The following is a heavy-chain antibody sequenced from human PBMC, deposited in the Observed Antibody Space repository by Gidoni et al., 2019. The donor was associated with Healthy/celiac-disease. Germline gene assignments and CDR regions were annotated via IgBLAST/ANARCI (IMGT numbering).Heavy chain of an antibody. V-gene: IGHV4-34*01. CDR2: INHSGST. CDR1: GGSFSGYY. J-gene: IGHJ6*03. CDR3: ARQGMVYCSSTSCHYYYYYYMDV. D-gene: IGHD2-2*01. Sequence: QVQLQQWGAGLLKPSETLSLTCAVHGGSFSGYYWSWIRQPPGKGLEWIGEINHSGSTNYNPSLKSRVTISVDTSKNQFSLKLSSVTAADTAVYYCARQGMVYCSSTSCHYYYYYYMDVWGKGTTVTVSS.